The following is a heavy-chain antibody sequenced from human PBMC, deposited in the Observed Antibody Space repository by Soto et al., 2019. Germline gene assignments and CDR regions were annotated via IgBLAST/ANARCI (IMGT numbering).Heavy chain of an antibody. CDR3: AKGLVPAAPWYYGMDV. Sequence: DVQLVESGGGLVQPGRSLRLSCAASGFTFDDYAMHWVRQAPGKGLEWVSGISWNSGSIGYADSVKGRFTISRDNAKNSLYLQMNSLRAEDTALDYCAKGLVPAAPWYYGMDVWGQGTTVTVSS. J-gene: IGHJ6*02. CDR2: ISWNSGSI. V-gene: IGHV3-9*01. D-gene: IGHD2-2*01. CDR1: GFTFDDYA.